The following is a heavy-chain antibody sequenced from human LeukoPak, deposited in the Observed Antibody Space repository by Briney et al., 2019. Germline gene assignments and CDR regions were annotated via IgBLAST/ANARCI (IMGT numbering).Heavy chain of an antibody. CDR1: GFTFSSYS. V-gene: IGHV3-21*01. J-gene: IGHJ4*02. Sequence: GGSLRLSCAASGFTFSSYSMNWVRQAPGEGLEWVSSISSSSSYIYYADSVKGRFTISRDNAKNSLYLQMNSLRAEDTAVYYCARGERGLYCSSTSCYPVLGGQGTLVTVSS. CDR2: ISSSSSYI. CDR3: ARGERGLYCSSTSCYPVL. D-gene: IGHD2-2*01.